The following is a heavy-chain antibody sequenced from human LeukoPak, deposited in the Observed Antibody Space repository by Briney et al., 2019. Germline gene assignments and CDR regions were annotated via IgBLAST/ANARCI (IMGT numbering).Heavy chain of an antibody. V-gene: IGHV1-69*04. Sequence: SVKVSCKASGGTFSSYAISWVRQAPGQGLEWMGRIIPILGIANYGQKFQGRVTITADKSTSTAYMELSSLRSEDTAVYYCARERVATISVFDPWGQGTLVTVSS. CDR1: GGTFSSYA. CDR2: IIPILGIA. CDR3: ARERVATISVFDP. D-gene: IGHD5-12*01. J-gene: IGHJ5*02.